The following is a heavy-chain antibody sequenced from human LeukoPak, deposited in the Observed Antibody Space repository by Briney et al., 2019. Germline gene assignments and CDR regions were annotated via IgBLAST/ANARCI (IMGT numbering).Heavy chain of an antibody. Sequence: SVMRCCKDSGRTSSSYAISWVRQAPGQGLELMGGIIPIFGTANYAQKFQGRVTITADESTSTAYMELNSLRSEDTAVYFCARVGVTAATADYWGQGTLVTVSS. CDR2: IIPIFGTA. CDR1: GRTSSSYA. J-gene: IGHJ4*02. CDR3: ARVGVTAATADY. V-gene: IGHV1-69*13. D-gene: IGHD6-25*01.